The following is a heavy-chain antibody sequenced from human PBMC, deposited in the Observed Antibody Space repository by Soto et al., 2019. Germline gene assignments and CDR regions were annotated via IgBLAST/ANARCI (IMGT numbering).Heavy chain of an antibody. V-gene: IGHV3-30*18. CDR2: ISYDGSNK. CDR3: AKDATYYDFWSGYFLAN. D-gene: IGHD3-3*01. J-gene: IGHJ4*02. CDR1: GFTFSSYG. Sequence: QVQLVESGGGVLQPGRSLRLSCAASGFTFSSYGMHWVRQAPGKGLEWVAVISYDGSNKYYADSVKGRFTISRDNSKNTLYLQMNSLRAEDTAVYYCAKDATYYDFWSGYFLANWGQGTLVTVSS.